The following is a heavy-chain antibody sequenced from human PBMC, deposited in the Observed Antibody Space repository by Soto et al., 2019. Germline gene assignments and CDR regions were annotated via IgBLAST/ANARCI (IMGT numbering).Heavy chain of an antibody. CDR3: ASNLGYCTNGVCQSYRRGVGYGMDV. CDR1: GGSFSGYY. CDR2: INHSGST. J-gene: IGHJ6*02. D-gene: IGHD2-8*01. Sequence: SETLSLTCAVYGGSFSGYYWSWIRQPPGKGLEWIGEINHSGSTNYNPSLKSRVTISVDTSKNQFSLKLSSVTAADTAVYYCASNLGYCTNGVCQSYRRGVGYGMDVWGQGTTVTVSS. V-gene: IGHV4-34*01.